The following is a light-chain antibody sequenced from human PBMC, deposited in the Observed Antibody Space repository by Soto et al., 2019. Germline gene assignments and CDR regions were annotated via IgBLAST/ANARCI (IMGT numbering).Light chain of an antibody. CDR3: QQRHIWPIT. J-gene: IGKJ5*01. Sequence: EVVLTQSPVTLSLSPGERATLSCRVSQSFRGLLAWYQQKPGQAPRLLIYDAYNRATGIPPRFSGSGSGTYFTLTISSLEPEDSAVYYCQQRHIWPITFGQGTRLEIK. CDR2: DAY. V-gene: IGKV3-11*01. CDR1: QSFRGL.